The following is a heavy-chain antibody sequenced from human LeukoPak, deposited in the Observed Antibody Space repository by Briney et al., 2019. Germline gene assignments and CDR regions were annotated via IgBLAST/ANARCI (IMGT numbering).Heavy chain of an antibody. CDR2: INSDGSEG. CDR3: AGSSYSSSSSV. V-gene: IGHV3-7*03. CDR1: GFTFSGFW. Sequence: GGSLRLSCAVSGFTFSGFWMSWSRQAPGKGLEWVASINSDGSEGYYADVVKGRFTISRDNAKNSLYLQINSLRAEDTAVYYCAGSSYSSSSSVWGQGTMVTVSS. D-gene: IGHD6-6*01. J-gene: IGHJ3*01.